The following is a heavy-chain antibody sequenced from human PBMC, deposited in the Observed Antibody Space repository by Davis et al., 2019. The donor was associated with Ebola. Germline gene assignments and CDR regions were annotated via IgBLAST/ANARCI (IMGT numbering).Heavy chain of an antibody. D-gene: IGHD5-24*01. V-gene: IGHV4-59*01. CDR3: ARVGRDGYNWADY. CDR2: IYYSGST. CDR1: GGSISSYY. J-gene: IGHJ4*02. Sequence: SETLSLTCTVSGGSISSYYWSWIRQPPGKGLEWIGYIYYSGSTNYNPSLKSRVTISVDTSKNQFSLKLSSVTAADTAVYYCARVGRDGYNWADYWGQGTLVTVSS.